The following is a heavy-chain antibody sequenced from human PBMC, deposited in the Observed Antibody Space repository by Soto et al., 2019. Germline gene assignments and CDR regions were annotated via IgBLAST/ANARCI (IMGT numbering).Heavy chain of an antibody. V-gene: IGHV4-59*01. Sequence: QVQLQESGPGLVKPSETLSLTCTVSGGSISSYYWSWIRQPPGKGLEWIGYIYYSGSTNYNPSLRSRVTLSVDTSKNQFSLKISSVTAADTAVYYCARLATRYYFDYWGQGTLVTVSS. J-gene: IGHJ4*02. CDR3: ARLATRYYFDY. D-gene: IGHD1-1*01. CDR1: GGSISSYY. CDR2: IYYSGST.